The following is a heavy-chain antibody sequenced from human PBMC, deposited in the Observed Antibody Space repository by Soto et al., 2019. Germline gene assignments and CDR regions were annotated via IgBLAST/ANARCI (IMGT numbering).Heavy chain of an antibody. CDR3: ARGGYCSGGSCYRGDAFDI. CDR2: IIPIFGTA. V-gene: IGHV1-69*13. J-gene: IGHJ3*02. D-gene: IGHD2-15*01. CDR1: GSTFSSYA. Sequence: ASVKVSCKASGSTFSSYAISWVRQAPGQGLEWMGGIIPIFGTANYAQKFQGRVTITADESTSTAYMELSSLRSEDTAVYYCARGGYCSGGSCYRGDAFDIWGQGTMVTVSS.